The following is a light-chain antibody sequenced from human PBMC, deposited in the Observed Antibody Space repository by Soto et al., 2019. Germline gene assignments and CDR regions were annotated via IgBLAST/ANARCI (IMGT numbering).Light chain of an antibody. CDR3: QQYNGFPRT. J-gene: IGKJ1*01. V-gene: IGKV1-5*03. CDR1: QSLSSW. Sequence: DIQMTQSPSTLSASVGDRVTITCRASQSLSSWLAWYQQKPGKAPKLLIYKASSLQSGVPSRFSGTGSGTEFTLTITSLQADDFATYSCQQYNGFPRTFGQGTKVEIK. CDR2: KAS.